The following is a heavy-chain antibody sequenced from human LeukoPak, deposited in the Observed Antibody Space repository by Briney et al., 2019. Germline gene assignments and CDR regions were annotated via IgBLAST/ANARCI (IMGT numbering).Heavy chain of an antibody. D-gene: IGHD3-10*01. CDR3: ARAGPWQIDP. Sequence: SETLSLTCTVSGGPINSHYWSWIRQPPGKGLEWIGHISYSGRTNYNPSLKSRVTMSVDRSNNLLSLRLRSVTAADTAVYYCARAGPWQIDPWGQGTLVTVSS. V-gene: IGHV4-59*11. J-gene: IGHJ5*02. CDR2: ISYSGRT. CDR1: GGPINSHY.